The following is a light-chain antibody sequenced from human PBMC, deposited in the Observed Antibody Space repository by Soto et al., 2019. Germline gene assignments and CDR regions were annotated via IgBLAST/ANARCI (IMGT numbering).Light chain of an antibody. Sequence: QSVLTQPASASGTPGQRVTISCSGSNSNIGSNTVNWYQQLPGTAPKLLIYSNNQRPPRVPGRFSDSKSGTSASLAISGLQSEDEADYYCASCDDSLNGVVFGGGTKLTVL. V-gene: IGLV1-44*01. CDR1: NSNIGSNT. J-gene: IGLJ2*01. CDR3: ASCDDSLNGVV. CDR2: SNN.